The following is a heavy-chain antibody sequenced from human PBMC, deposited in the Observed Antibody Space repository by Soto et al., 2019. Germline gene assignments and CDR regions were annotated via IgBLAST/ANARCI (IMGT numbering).Heavy chain of an antibody. CDR3: ARAREGGYGGYDAPLDY. V-gene: IGHV5-51*01. J-gene: IGHJ4*02. D-gene: IGHD5-12*01. CDR2: IYPGDSEI. Sequence: VQLVQSGAEVKKSGESLKMSCKGSGYSFTTYWIAWVRQMPGKGLEWMGNIYPGDSEIRYNPSFKGQVTISADKSVSTAYLQWSSLKVSDTAVYYCARAREGGYGGYDAPLDYCGQGTPVTVSS. CDR1: GYSFTTYW.